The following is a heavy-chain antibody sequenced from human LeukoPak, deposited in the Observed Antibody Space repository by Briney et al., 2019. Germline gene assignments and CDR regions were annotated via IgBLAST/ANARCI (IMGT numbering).Heavy chain of an antibody. J-gene: IGHJ5*02. V-gene: IGHV3-33*01. CDR1: GFTFSSYG. D-gene: IGHD3-10*01. CDR2: IWYDGSNK. CDR3: ARDRTDGSGRIFDP. Sequence: GRSLRLSCAASGFTFSSYGMHWVRQAPGKGLEWVAVIWYDGSNKYYADFVKGRFTISRDNSKNTLYLQMNSLRAEDTAVYYCARDRTDGSGRIFDPWGQGTLVTVSS.